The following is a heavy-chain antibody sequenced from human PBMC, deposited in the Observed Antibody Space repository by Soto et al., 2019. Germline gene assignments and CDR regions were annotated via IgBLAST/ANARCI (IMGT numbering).Heavy chain of an antibody. D-gene: IGHD5-18*01. J-gene: IGHJ6*02. CDR3: ARLNVDTAMVGGMDV. CDR2: IYPGASDT. Sequence: GEALKISCKGSGYNFTSYLIGWVRQIPGKGLEWMGIIYPGASDTRYSPSFQGQVTISADKSISTAYLQWSSLKASDTAMYYCARLNVDTAMVGGMDVWGQGTTVTVSS. V-gene: IGHV5-51*01. CDR1: GYNFTSYL.